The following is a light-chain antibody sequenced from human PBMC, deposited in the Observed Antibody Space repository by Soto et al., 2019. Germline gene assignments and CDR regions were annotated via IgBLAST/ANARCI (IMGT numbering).Light chain of an antibody. J-gene: IGKJ1*01. V-gene: IGKV3-20*01. CDR1: QRVSGTY. Sequence: EIVLTQSPGTLSLSPGERVTLSCSTSQRVSGTYLTWYQHTPGQTPRLLIYGASSRAAGIPDRFSGRGSGTELTLTISLLEPADFAVYYCQHYDASQWTFGQGTRVEIK. CDR2: GAS. CDR3: QHYDASQWT.